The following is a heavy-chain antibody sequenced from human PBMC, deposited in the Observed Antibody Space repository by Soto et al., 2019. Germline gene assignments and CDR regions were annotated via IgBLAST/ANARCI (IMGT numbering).Heavy chain of an antibody. J-gene: IGHJ5*02. D-gene: IGHD2-15*01. CDR3: ARGYCSGGSCYPTNWFDP. CDR2: IIPIFGTA. Sequence: VKVSCKASGGTFSSYAISWVRQAPGQGLEWMGGIIPIFGTANYAQKFQGRVTITADESTSTAYMELSSLRSEDTAVYYCARGYCSGGSCYPTNWFDPWGQGTLVTVSS. V-gene: IGHV1-69*13. CDR1: GGTFSSYA.